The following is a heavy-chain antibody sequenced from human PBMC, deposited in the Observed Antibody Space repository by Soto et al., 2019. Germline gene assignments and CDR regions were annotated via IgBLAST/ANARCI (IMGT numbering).Heavy chain of an antibody. CDR3: ARDQDREQLGGNYYYALDV. Sequence: QVQLVQSGAEVKKPGSSVKVSCKASGDTFSSFAISWVRQAPGQGLEWMGGIIPIFRTPNYAQKFQGRVTITADEPTITAYMELSSLTAEDTAVYYCARDQDREQLGGNYYYALDVWGQGTTVIVSS. CDR1: GDTFSSFA. CDR2: IIPIFRTP. V-gene: IGHV1-69*12. J-gene: IGHJ6*02. D-gene: IGHD1-1*01.